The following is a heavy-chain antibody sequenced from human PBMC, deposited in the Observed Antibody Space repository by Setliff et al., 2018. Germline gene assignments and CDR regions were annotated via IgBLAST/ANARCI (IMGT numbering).Heavy chain of an antibody. V-gene: IGHV1-46*01. CDR2: INPSGGST. J-gene: IGHJ3*02. Sequence: ASVKVSCKASGYTFTSYYIHWVRQAPGQGLEWMGIINPSGGSTSYAQKFQGRVTMTRDTSTSAVSMELSSLRSEDTAVYYCASRKYYYDSSGYYYGDAFDIWGQGTMVTVSS. CDR3: ASRKYYYDSSGYYYGDAFDI. CDR1: GYTFTSYY. D-gene: IGHD3-22*01.